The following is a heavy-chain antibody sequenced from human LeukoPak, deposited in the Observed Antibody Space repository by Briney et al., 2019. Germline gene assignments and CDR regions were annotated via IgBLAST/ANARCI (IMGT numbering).Heavy chain of an antibody. CDR3: AKSGMITFGGAIVEP. D-gene: IGHD3-16*02. CDR2: ISYDGSNK. Sequence: GGSLRLSCAASGFTFSSYGMHWVRQAPGKGLEWVAVISYDGSNKYYADSVKGRFTISRDNSKNTLYLQMNSLRAEDTAVYYCAKSGMITFGGAIVEPWGQGTLVTVSS. CDR1: GFTFSSYG. J-gene: IGHJ5*02. V-gene: IGHV3-30*18.